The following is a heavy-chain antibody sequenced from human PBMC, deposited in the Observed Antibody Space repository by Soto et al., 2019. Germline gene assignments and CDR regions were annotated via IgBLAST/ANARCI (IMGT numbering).Heavy chain of an antibody. J-gene: IGHJ5*01. CDR2: VHYSGTT. Sequence: QVQLQESGPGLMKPSETLSLTCTVSGGSLSGHYWSWIRQSPSKGLEWIAYVHYSGTTNYNPSLRSRVTISLDTSTNQFSLRLHSVTAADTAVYYCVRTLTSGRQDSWGQGTLVTVAS. V-gene: IGHV4-59*11. CDR1: GGSLSGHY. D-gene: IGHD3-10*01. CDR3: VRTLTSGRQDS.